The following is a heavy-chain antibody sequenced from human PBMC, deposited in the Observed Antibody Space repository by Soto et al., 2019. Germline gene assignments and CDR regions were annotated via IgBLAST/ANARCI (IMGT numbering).Heavy chain of an antibody. Sequence: QVQMVQSGAEVKKHGASVKVSCKASGHTFTGYHMHWVRQAPGQGLEWMGLIDLDIGDTKYAQKFQGRVTSTSTTSITTAYMELRGLRSDDTAVCYCALEPTGTAGFDYGGQGTLVTVSS. CDR1: GHTFTGYH. CDR2: IDLDIGDT. D-gene: IGHD2-21*02. V-gene: IGHV1-2*02. J-gene: IGHJ4*02. CDR3: ALEPTGTAGFDY.